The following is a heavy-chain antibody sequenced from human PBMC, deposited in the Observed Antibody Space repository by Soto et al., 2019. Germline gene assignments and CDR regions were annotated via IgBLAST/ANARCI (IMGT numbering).Heavy chain of an antibody. V-gene: IGHV4-39*01. J-gene: IGHJ4*02. CDR3: ASHAPPGYRRSWYFED. D-gene: IGHD6-13*01. Sequence: SETLSLTFNVSGGSVGGSSYYCGWIRQAPGKGLEWIVSTYYSAGTYYNPSLKSRVTTSLDAAKNQFSLTVTSVTAADTPVYYCASHAPPGYRRSWYFEDWGQGTPVTVS. CDR2: TYYSAGT. CDR1: GGSVGGSSYY.